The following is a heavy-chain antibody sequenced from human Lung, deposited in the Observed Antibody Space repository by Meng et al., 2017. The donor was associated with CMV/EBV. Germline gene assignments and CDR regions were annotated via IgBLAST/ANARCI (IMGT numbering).Heavy chain of an antibody. CDR1: GASISRGSW. V-gene: IGHV4-4*02. D-gene: IGHD4-23*01. Sequence: LTCAVSGASISRGSWWCWVRQSPGKGLGWIGEIYRSESANYNPSLESRLTISVDTSNNQFSLRLTSVTVADTAVYYCARMAGGGDFDYWGQGTLVTVSS. J-gene: IGHJ4*02. CDR2: IYRSESA. CDR3: ARMAGGGDFDY.